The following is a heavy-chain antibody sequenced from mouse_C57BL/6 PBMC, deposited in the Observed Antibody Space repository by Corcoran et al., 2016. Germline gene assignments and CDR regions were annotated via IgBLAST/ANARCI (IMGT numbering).Heavy chain of an antibody. D-gene: IGHD2-10*02. CDR3: ARRSASNDY. V-gene: IGHV1-26*01. Sequence: EIQLQQSGPERVKPGASVKISCKASGYTFTDYYMNWVKQSHGKSLEWMGDINPNNGGTSYNQKLKGKATLTVDKSSSTAYMELRSLTSEDSAVYYCARRSASNDYWGQGTTLTVSS. CDR2: INPNNGGT. CDR1: GYTFTDYY. J-gene: IGHJ2*01.